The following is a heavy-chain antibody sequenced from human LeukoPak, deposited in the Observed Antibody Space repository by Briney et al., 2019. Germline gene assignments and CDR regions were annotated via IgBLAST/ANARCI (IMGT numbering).Heavy chain of an antibody. D-gene: IGHD5-18*01. CDR2: IYHSGST. CDR1: GGSISSSSYY. CDR3: ARVRLPPAVGGDFDY. Sequence: KPSETLSLTCTVSGGSISSSSYYWGWIRQPPGKGLEWMGYIYHSGSTYYNPSLKSRVTMSVDRSKSQFSLKLSSVTAADTAVYYCARVRLPPAVGGDFDYWGQGTLVTVSS. J-gene: IGHJ4*02. V-gene: IGHV4-39*07.